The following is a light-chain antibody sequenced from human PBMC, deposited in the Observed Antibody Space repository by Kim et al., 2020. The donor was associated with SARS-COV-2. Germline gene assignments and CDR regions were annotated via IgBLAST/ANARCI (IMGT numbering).Light chain of an antibody. Sequence: ASVGDSFTITCRASQNIRHYLGWYQHNPGKAPKRLIYGASSLQSGVPSRFSGSGSGTEFTLTISSVQPEDFATYYCLQHCTSPLTFGGGTRLDIK. J-gene: IGKJ5*01. V-gene: IGKV1-17*01. CDR1: QNIRHY. CDR2: GAS. CDR3: LQHCTSPLT.